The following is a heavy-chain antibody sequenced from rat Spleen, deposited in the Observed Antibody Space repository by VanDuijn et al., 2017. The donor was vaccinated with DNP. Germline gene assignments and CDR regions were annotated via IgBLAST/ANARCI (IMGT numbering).Heavy chain of an antibody. Sequence: EVQLVESGGGLVQPGRSLKLSCAASGITFSNYDMAWVRQAPTRGLEWVATIIYDGSSTYYRDSVKGRFTISRDHARSTLYLQMDSLRSEDTATYYCATSSYYGYDYGFAYWGQGTLVTVSS. CDR3: ATSSYYGYDYGFAY. CDR1: GITFSNYD. D-gene: IGHD1-7*01. J-gene: IGHJ3*01. CDR2: IIYDGSST. V-gene: IGHV5S10*01.